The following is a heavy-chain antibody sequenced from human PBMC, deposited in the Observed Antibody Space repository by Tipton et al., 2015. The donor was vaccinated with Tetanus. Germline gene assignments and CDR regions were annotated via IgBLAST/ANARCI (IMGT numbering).Heavy chain of an antibody. CDR3: TRDQTRYGDYEETGDC. CDR2: IRSKAYGGTT. V-gene: IGHV3-49*04. Sequence: SLRLSCTASGFTFGDYAMSWVRQAPGKGLEWVGFIRSKAYGGTTEYAASVKGRFTISRDDSKSIAYLQMNSLKTEDTAVYYCTRDQTRYGDYEETGDCWGQGTLVTVSS. D-gene: IGHD4-17*01. CDR1: GFTFGDYA. J-gene: IGHJ4*02.